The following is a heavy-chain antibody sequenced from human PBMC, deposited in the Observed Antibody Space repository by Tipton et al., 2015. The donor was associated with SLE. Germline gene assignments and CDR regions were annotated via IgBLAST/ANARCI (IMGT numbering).Heavy chain of an antibody. Sequence: TLSLTCAVYGGSFSGYYWSWIRQPPGKGLEWIGEINHSGSTHYNPSLKSRVTISVDTSKNQFSLKLSSVTAADTAVYYCARHVWWSGRTVAALYGMDVWGQGTTVTVSS. D-gene: IGHD6-19*01. CDR2: INHSGST. V-gene: IGHV4-34*01. CDR3: ARHVWWSGRTVAALYGMDV. J-gene: IGHJ6*02. CDR1: GGSFSGYY.